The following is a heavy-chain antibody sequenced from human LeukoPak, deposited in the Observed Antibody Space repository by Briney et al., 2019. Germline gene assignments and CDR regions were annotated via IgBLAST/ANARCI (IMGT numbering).Heavy chain of an antibody. V-gene: IGHV3-48*04. CDR3: ARGLPPNYDFWSGYSRGRYKNYYYYMDV. D-gene: IGHD3-3*01. J-gene: IGHJ6*03. CDR2: ISSSSSTI. CDR1: GFTFSSYS. Sequence: GGSLRLSCAASGFTFSSYSMNWVRQAPGKGLEWVSYISSSSSTIYYADSVKGRFTISRDNAKNPLYLQMNSLRAEDTAVYYCARGLPPNYDFWSGYSRGRYKNYYYYMDVWGKGTTVTVSS.